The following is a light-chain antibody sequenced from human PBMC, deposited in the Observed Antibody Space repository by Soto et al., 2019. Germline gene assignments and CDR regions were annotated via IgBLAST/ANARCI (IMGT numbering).Light chain of an antibody. Sequence: EIVMTQSPATLSVSPGERATLSCWASQSVSSNLAWYQQKPGQAPRLLIYDVSPRATGIPTRFSGSGSGTEFTLTISSLQSEDFAASYCQQYNNWPLTFGGGTKVEIK. V-gene: IGKV3D-15*01. CDR3: QQYNNWPLT. CDR1: QSVSSN. CDR2: DVS. J-gene: IGKJ4*01.